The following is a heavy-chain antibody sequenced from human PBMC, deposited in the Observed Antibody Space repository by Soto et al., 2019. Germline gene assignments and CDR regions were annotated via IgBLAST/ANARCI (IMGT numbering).Heavy chain of an antibody. Sequence: GGSLRLSCAASGFTFSCYWMHWVRQAPGKGLVGVSGINSDGRSTNYADSVKGRFTISRDNAKNTLYLQTQSLRAEDTAVYYCAREGYSSSGRSFDYWGQGP. CDR1: GFTFSCYW. D-gene: IGHD6-13*01. CDR3: AREGYSSSGRSFDY. J-gene: IGHJ4*02. CDR2: INSDGRST. V-gene: IGHV3-74*01.